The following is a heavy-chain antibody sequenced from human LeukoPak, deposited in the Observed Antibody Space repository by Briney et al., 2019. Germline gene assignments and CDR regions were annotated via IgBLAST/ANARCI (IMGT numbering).Heavy chain of an antibody. CDR1: GFTFSNFL. CDR2: ISGSGGDT. V-gene: IGHV3-23*01. J-gene: IGHJ4*02. D-gene: IGHD1-26*01. CDR3: AKKGATTGDFDY. Sequence: GGSLRLSCAASGFTFSNFLMTWVRQAPGKGPEWVFAISGSGGDTYYADSVKGRFTISRDNSKNTLYLQMNSLRAEDTAVYYCAKKGATTGDFDYWGQGTLVTVSS.